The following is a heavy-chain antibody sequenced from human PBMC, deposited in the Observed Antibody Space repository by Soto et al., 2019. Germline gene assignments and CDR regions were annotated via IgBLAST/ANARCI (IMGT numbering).Heavy chain of an antibody. V-gene: IGHV3-11*01. D-gene: IGHD3-22*01. CDR1: GFIFRDHD. CDR3: AKMSSDNDHDPVFS. J-gene: IGHJ4*02. Sequence: QVQLVESGGGLVKTGGSLRLACGAPGFIFRDHDMSWVRQAPGKGLEWVADISSSGNTIYYADSVKGRFTISRDNAKNSVFLQMNSLRAEDTALYFCAKMSSDNDHDPVFSWGQGTQVIVSS. CDR2: ISSSGNTI.